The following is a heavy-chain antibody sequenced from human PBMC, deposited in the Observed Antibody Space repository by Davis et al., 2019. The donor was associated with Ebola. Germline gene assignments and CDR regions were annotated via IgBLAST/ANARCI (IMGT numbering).Heavy chain of an antibody. D-gene: IGHD2-15*01. J-gene: IGHJ4*02. CDR1: GGTFSSFA. CDR2: ISAYNGNT. V-gene: IGHV1-18*01. CDR3: ARASVVAAPFDY. Sequence: AASVKVSCKASGGTFSSFAISWVRQAPGQGLEWMGWISAYNGNTNYAQKLQGRVTMTTDTSTNTAYMELRSLRSDDTAVYYCARASVVAAPFDYWGQGALVTVFS.